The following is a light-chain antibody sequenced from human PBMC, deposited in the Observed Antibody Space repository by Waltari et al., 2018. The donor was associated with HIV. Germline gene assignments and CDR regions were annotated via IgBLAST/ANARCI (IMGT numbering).Light chain of an antibody. Sequence: QSALTQPASVSGSPGQSITISCTGTSSDVGGYNYVSWYQQHPGKAPKLMIYEVSNRPSGVSNRFSGSKSGNTASLTISGLQAEDEADYYCSSYTSSSTLYVVFGGGTKLRP. J-gene: IGLJ2*01. CDR1: SSDVGGYNY. V-gene: IGLV2-14*01. CDR2: EVS. CDR3: SSYTSSSTLYVV.